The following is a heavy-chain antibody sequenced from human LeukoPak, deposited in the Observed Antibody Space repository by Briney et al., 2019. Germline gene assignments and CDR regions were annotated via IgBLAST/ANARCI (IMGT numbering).Heavy chain of an antibody. CDR2: IYTTGSS. Sequence: SQTLSLTCTVSGDSISRGRYYWSWIRQPAGKGLEWIGRIYTTGSSNYNPSLKSRVTISVDTSKNQFSLKLSSVTAADTAVYYCARERFGEYFDYWGQGTLVTVSS. CDR3: ARERFGEYFDY. V-gene: IGHV4-61*02. J-gene: IGHJ4*02. D-gene: IGHD3-10*01. CDR1: GDSISRGRYY.